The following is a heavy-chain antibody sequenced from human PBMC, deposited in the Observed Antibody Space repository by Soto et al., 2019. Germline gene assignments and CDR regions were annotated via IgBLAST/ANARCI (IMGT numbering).Heavy chain of an antibody. D-gene: IGHD6-13*01. CDR3: ARVGTYSSSWYGSGGEDYYYGMDV. CDR2: ISYDGSSK. V-gene: IGHV3-30-3*01. Sequence: QVQLVESGGGVVQPGGSLRLSCAASGFTFSSYAMHWVRQAPGKGLEWVAVISYDGSSKYYADSVKGRFTISRDNSKNTLYLQMSSLRAEDTAVYYCARVGTYSSSWYGSGGEDYYYGMDVWGQGPTVTVSS. CDR1: GFTFSSYA. J-gene: IGHJ6*02.